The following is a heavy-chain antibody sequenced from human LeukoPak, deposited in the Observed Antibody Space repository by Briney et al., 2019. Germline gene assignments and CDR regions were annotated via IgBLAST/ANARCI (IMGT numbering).Heavy chain of an antibody. D-gene: IGHD6-19*01. CDR1: GFNFSSYG. J-gene: IGHJ4*02. CDR2: INSNGDTT. Sequence: GGSLRLSGSASGFNFSSYGMHWVRQATGEGLEHVSAINSNGDTTYYADSVKGRFTISRDNSKNTLSLQMSSLRAEDTAVYYCVKDQSTGWRHFDYWGQGTLVTVSS. V-gene: IGHV3-64D*06. CDR3: VKDQSTGWRHFDY.